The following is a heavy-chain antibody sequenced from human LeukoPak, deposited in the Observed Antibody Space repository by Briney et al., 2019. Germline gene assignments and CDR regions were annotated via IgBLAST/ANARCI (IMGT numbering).Heavy chain of an antibody. D-gene: IGHD3-3*01. J-gene: IGHJ3*02. CDR1: GFTFSSYS. CDR2: ISSSSSYI. CDR3: ARDKGRFLEWLGDAFDI. V-gene: IGHV3-21*01. Sequence: GGSLRLSCAASGFTFSSYSMNWVRQAPGKGLEWVSSISSSSSYIYYADSVKGRFTISRDNAKNSLYLQMNSLRAEDTAVYYCARDKGRFLEWLGDAFDIWGQGTMVNVSS.